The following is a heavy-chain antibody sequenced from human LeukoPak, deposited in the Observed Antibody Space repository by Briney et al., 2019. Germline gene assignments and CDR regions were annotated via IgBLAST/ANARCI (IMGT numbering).Heavy chain of an antibody. CDR2: LYIGGST. V-gene: IGHV3-53*01. J-gene: IGHJ4*02. CDR1: GFTVSSNY. Sequence: GGSLRLSCAASGFTVSSNYMSWVRQAPGKGLEWVSVLYIGGSTYYADSVRGGFTISTDNSKNTLYLQMNSLRAEDTAVYYCPRSSRLFPWYFDYWGQGTLVTVSS. D-gene: IGHD3-22*01. CDR3: PRSSRLFPWYFDY.